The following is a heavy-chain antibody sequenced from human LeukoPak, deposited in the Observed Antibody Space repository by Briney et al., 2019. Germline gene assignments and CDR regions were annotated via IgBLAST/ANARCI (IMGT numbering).Heavy chain of an antibody. CDR3: ARVGSRGYYFDY. D-gene: IGHD1-26*01. CDR2: ISSSGSTI. CDR1: GFTFSTYE. J-gene: IGHJ4*02. Sequence: GGSLRLSCAASGFTFSTYEMNWVRQAPGKGLEWVSYISSSGSTIYYADSVKGRFTISRDNAENSLYLQMNSLRAEDTAIYYCARVGSRGYYFDYWGQGTLVSVSS. V-gene: IGHV3-48*03.